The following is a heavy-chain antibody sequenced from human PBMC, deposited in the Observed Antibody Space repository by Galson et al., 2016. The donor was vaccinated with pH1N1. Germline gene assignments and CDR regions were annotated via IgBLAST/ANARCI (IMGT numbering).Heavy chain of an antibody. J-gene: IGHJ6*02. Sequence: QSGAEVKKPGESLKISCKSSGYSFTNYWIAWVRQMPGKGLQWMGIIYPSDSDTRYSPSFQGQVTISADKSISTAYLRWSSLKASDTAIYYCARGSGRPGAYYYYGRDAWGQGTTVTVSS. CDR1: GYSFTNYW. D-gene: IGHD3-10*01. CDR3: ARGSGRPGAYYYYGRDA. CDR2: IYPSDSDT. V-gene: IGHV5-51*03.